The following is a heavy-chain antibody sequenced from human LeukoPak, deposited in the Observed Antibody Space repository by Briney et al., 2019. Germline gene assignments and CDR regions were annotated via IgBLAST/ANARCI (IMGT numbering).Heavy chain of an antibody. Sequence: ASVKVSCKASGYTFTSYYIHWVRQAPGQGFEWMGLINPSGGSTNYAQKFQGRVTMTRDTSTSTVYMELSSLRSEDTAVYYCARGPSITMVRGGQWYYYMDVWGKGTTVTISS. J-gene: IGHJ6*03. CDR1: GYTFTSYY. CDR2: INPSGGST. D-gene: IGHD3-10*01. CDR3: ARGPSITMVRGGQWYYYMDV. V-gene: IGHV1-46*01.